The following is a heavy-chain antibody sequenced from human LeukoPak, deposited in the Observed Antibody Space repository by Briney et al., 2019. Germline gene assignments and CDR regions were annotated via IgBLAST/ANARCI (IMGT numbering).Heavy chain of an antibody. CDR3: ASKKEYYYYYMDV. CDR1: GFTFSSYA. Sequence: GGPLRLSCAASGFTFSSYAMSWVRQAPGKGLEWVSAISGSGGSTYYADSVKGRFTISRDNSKNTLYLQMNSLRAEDTAVYYCASKKEYYYYYMDVWGKGTTVTVSS. V-gene: IGHV3-23*01. J-gene: IGHJ6*03. CDR2: ISGSGGST.